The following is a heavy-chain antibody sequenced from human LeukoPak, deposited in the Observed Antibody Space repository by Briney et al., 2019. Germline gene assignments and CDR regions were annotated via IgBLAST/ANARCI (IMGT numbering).Heavy chain of an antibody. D-gene: IGHD5-18*01. CDR1: GGSISSGSYY. V-gene: IGHV4-61*02. CDR3: ARKGYSHGFVDV. J-gene: IGHJ6*04. CDR2: IYTSGST. Sequence: SETLSLTCTVSGGSISSGSYYWSWIRQPAGKGLEWIGRIYTSGSTNYNPSLKSRVTISVDTSKNQFSLKLSSVTAADTAVYYCARKGYSHGFVDVWGKGTTVTVSS.